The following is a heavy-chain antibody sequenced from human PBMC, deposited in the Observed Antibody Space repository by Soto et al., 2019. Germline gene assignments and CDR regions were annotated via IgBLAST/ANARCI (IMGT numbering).Heavy chain of an antibody. D-gene: IGHD2-2*01. V-gene: IGHV4-34*01. CDR3: AGGEVVPAAMNNWFDP. CDR1: GGSFSGYY. Sequence: PSETLSLTCAVYGGSFSGYYWSWIRQPPGKGLEWIGEINHSGSTNYNPSLKSRVTISVDTSKNQFSLKLSSVTAADTAVYYCAGGEVVPAAMNNWFDPWGQGTLVTVSS. J-gene: IGHJ5*02. CDR2: INHSGST.